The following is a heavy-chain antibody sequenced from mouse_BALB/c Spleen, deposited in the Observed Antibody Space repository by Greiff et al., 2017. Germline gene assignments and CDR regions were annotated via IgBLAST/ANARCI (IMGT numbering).Heavy chain of an antibody. CDR3: ARSYRYDPYYFDY. CDR1: GFTFSSFG. J-gene: IGHJ2*01. CDR2: ISSGSSTI. V-gene: IGHV5-17*02. Sequence: EVKLMESGGGLVQPGGSRKLSCAASGFTFSSFGMHWVRQAPEKGLEWVAYISSGSSTIYYADTVKGRFTISRDNPKNTLFLQMTSLRSEDTAMYYCARSYRYDPYYFDYWGQGTTLTVSS. D-gene: IGHD2-14*01.